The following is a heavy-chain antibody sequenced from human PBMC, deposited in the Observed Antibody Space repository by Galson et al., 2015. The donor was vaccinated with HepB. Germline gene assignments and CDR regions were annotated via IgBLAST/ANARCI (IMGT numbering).Heavy chain of an antibody. J-gene: IGHJ4*02. Sequence: SLRLSCAASEFTFSDYYMSWIRQAPGKGLEWVSYISSSGSTIYYADSVKGRFTISRDNAKNSLYLQMNSLRAEDTAVYYCARDHCGGDCYAFDYWGQGTLVTVSS. D-gene: IGHD2-21*01. V-gene: IGHV3-11*01. CDR3: ARDHCGGDCYAFDY. CDR1: EFTFSDYY. CDR2: ISSSGSTI.